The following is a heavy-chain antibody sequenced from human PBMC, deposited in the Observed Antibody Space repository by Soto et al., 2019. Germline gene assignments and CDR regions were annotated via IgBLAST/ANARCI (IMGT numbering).Heavy chain of an antibody. CDR2: IYYSGST. J-gene: IGHJ6*02. CDR3: ARVTKDIVLVPAGMDV. V-gene: IGHV4-30-4*01. CDR1: GGSISSGDYY. Sequence: QVPLQESGPGLVKPSQTLSLTCTVSGGSISSGDYYWSWIRQPPGKGLEWIGYIYYSGSTYYNPSLRSRVTISVDTSKNQSSLKLSSVTAADTAVYYCARVTKDIVLVPAGMDVWGQGTTVTVSS. D-gene: IGHD2-2*01.